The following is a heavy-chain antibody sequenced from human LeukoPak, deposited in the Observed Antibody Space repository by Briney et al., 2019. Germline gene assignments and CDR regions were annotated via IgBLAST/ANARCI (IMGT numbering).Heavy chain of an antibody. J-gene: IGHJ6*02. CDR2: MNQDGSEI. V-gene: IGHV3-7*01. Sequence: GGSLRLSCAASGFTFSDCWMSWVRQAPGKGLEWVANMNQDGSEINYVHSMKGRFTISRDNARNSLYLQMNSLRAEDTAVYYCARDHGNYDFWSGYYMTGSSDYYYGMDVWGQGTTVTVSS. CDR1: GFTFSDCW. D-gene: IGHD3-3*01. CDR3: ARDHGNYDFWSGYYMTGSSDYYYGMDV.